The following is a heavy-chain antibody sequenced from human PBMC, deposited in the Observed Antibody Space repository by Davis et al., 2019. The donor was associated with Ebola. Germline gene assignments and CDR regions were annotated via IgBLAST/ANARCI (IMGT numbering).Heavy chain of an antibody. CDR1: GFTLNNAW. V-gene: IGHV3-15*01. D-gene: IGHD4-17*01. J-gene: IGHJ2*01. CDR3: TTLSTVTTVYFDL. CDR2: IKRKTDGGTT. Sequence: GESLKISCVASGFTLNNAWMSWVRQAPGKGLEWVALIKRKTDGGTTDFAAPVKGRFAMSRDDSKNTLYLQMNSLKIDDTAVYYCTTLSTVTTVYFDLWGRGTLVTVSS.